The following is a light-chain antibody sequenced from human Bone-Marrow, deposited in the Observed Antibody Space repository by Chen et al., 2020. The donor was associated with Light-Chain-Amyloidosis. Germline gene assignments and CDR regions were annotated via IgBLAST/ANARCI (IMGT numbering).Light chain of an antibody. V-gene: IGLV3-25*03. Sequence: SYELTHPPSVSVSPGQTARFTCSGDDLPTKYAYWYQQKPGQAPVLVIHRDTERPSGISERFSGSSSGTTATLTISGVQAEDEADYQSQSADSSGTYEVIFGGGTKLTVL. CDR2: RDT. CDR3: QSADSSGTYEVI. CDR1: DLPTKY. J-gene: IGLJ2*01.